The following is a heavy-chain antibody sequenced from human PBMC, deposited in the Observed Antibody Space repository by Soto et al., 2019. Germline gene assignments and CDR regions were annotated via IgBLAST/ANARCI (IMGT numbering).Heavy chain of an antibody. V-gene: IGHV3-23*01. J-gene: IGHJ4*02. CDR3: AKVTMIVVSIKPGAPGSGFDY. Sequence: GGSLRLSCAASGFTFSSYAMSWVRQAPGKGLEWVSAISGSGGSTYYADSVKGRFTISRDNSKNTLYLQMNSLRAEDTAVYYCAKVTMIVVSIKPGAPGSGFDYWGQGTLVTVSS. CDR2: ISGSGGST. D-gene: IGHD3-22*01. CDR1: GFTFSSYA.